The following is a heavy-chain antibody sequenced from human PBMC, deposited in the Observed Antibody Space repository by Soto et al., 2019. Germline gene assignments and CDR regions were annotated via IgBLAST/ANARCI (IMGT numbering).Heavy chain of an antibody. CDR2: IYYSGST. V-gene: IGHV4-31*03. J-gene: IGHJ5*02. D-gene: IGHD6-13*01. CDR1: GGSISSGGRY. CDR3: AREGSSWYGNWFDP. Sequence: SETLSLTCTVSGGSISSGGRYWSWIRQHPGKGLEWIGYIYYSGSTYYNPSLKSRVTISVDTSKNQFSLKLSSVTAADTAVYYCAREGSSWYGNWFDPWGQGTLVTVSS.